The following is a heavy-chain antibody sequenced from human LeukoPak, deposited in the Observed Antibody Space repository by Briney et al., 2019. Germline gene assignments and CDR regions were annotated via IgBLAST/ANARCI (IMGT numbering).Heavy chain of an antibody. J-gene: IGHJ5*02. V-gene: IGHV1-69*05. Sequence: SVKVSCKASGGTFSSYAISWVRQAPGQGLEWMGGIIPIFGTANYAQKFQGRATITTDESTSTAYMELSSLRSEDTAVYYCASGGGVVVPAFNNWFDPWGQGTLVTVSS. D-gene: IGHD2-2*01. CDR2: IIPIFGTA. CDR1: GGTFSSYA. CDR3: ASGGGVVVPAFNNWFDP.